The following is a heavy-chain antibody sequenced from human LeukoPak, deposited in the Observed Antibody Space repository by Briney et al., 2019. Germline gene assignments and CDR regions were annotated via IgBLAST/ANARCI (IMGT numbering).Heavy chain of an antibody. CDR2: MNPNSGNT. J-gene: IGHJ5*02. CDR3: ARGRRVSSPYNWFDP. D-gene: IGHD6-13*01. Sequence: ASVKVSCKASGYTFTSYDINWVRQATGQGLEWMGWMNPNSGNTGYAQKFQGRVTMTRNTSISTAYMELSSLRSEDTAVYYCARGRRVSSPYNWFDPWGQGTLVTVSS. CDR1: GYTFTSYD. V-gene: IGHV1-8*01.